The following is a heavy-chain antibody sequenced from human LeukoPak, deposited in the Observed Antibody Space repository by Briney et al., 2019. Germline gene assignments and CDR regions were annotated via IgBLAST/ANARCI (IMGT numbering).Heavy chain of an antibody. Sequence: GGSLRLSCAASGFTFTSSWMHWVRQAPGKGVVWVSRINTDGSGTTYADSVKGRFTISRDNAKNTLYLQMNSLRAEDTAVYYCASETATPSSYYFDSWGQGTLVTVSS. D-gene: IGHD2-15*01. J-gene: IGHJ4*02. CDR2: INTDGSGT. CDR1: GFTFTSSW. CDR3: ASETATPSSYYFDS. V-gene: IGHV3-74*01.